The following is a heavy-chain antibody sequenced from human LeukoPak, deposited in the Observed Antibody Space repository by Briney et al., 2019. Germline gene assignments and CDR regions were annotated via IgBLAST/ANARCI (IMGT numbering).Heavy chain of an antibody. V-gene: IGHV3-74*03. Sequence: TGGSLRLSCAASGFIFSNYWMHWVRQAPGKGLVWVSRVNNDGSSTTYADSVKGRFTISGDNAKNTLYLQMNSLRAEDTAVYYCAKGGLRVTDYWGQGTLVTVSS. CDR2: VNNDGSST. D-gene: IGHD5/OR15-5a*01. CDR3: AKGGLRVTDY. CDR1: GFIFSNYW. J-gene: IGHJ4*02.